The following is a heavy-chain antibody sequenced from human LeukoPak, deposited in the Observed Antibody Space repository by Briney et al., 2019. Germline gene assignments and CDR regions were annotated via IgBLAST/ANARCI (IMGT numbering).Heavy chain of an antibody. J-gene: IGHJ4*02. Sequence: SETLSLTCTVSGGSISSSSYYWGWIRQPPGKGLEWIGSIYYSGSTYYNPSLKSRVTISVDTSKNQFSLKLSSVTAADTAVYYSARHSGIPTRRVVVLAATALWGQGTLVTVSS. V-gene: IGHV4-39*01. CDR3: ARHSGIPTRRVVVLAATAL. CDR2: IYYSGST. CDR1: GGSISSSSYY. D-gene: IGHD2-2*01.